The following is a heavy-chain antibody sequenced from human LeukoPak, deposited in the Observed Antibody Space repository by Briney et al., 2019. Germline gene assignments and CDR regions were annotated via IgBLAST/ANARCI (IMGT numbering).Heavy chain of an antibody. Sequence: PGGSLRLSCAASGFTFSSYGMHWVRQAPGKGLEWVAVIWYDGSNKYYADSVKGRFTISRDNSKNTLYLQMNSLRAEDTAVYYCARAYRSEWASDYWGQGTLVSVSS. CDR3: ARAYRSEWASDY. V-gene: IGHV3-33*01. J-gene: IGHJ4*02. CDR2: IWYDGSNK. D-gene: IGHD6-19*01. CDR1: GFTFSSYG.